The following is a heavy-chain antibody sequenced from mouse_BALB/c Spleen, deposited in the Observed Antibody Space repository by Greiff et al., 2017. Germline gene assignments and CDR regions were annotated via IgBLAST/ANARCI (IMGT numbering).Heavy chain of an antibody. CDR3: ASSYGNLAY. CDR1: GYTFSSYW. CDR2: ILPGSGST. V-gene: IGHV1-9*01. D-gene: IGHD2-1*01. Sequence: QVQLQQSGAELMKPGASVKISCKATGYTFSSYWIEWVKQRPGHGLEWIGEILPGSGSTNYNEKFKGKATFTADTSSNTAYMQLSSLTSEDSAVYYCASSYGNLAYWGQGTLVTVSA. J-gene: IGHJ3*01.